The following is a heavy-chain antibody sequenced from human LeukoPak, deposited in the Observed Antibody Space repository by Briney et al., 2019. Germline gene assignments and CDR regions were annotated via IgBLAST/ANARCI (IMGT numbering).Heavy chain of an antibody. CDR1: GFTFSSYE. D-gene: IGHD3-10*01. CDR3: ARSYASWSSYNSFDC. CDR2: ISSSGSTI. V-gene: IGHV3-48*03. Sequence: GGSLRLSCAASGFTFSSYEMNWVRQAPGKGLEWVSYISSSGSTIYYADSVKGRFTISRDNAKNSLYLQMSSLRAEDTAVYYCARSYASWSSYNSFDCWGQGTLVTVSS. J-gene: IGHJ4*02.